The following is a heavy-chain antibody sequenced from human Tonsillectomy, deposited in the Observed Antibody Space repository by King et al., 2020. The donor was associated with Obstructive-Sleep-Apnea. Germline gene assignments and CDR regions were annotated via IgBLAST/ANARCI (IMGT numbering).Heavy chain of an antibody. CDR2: IYSRGST. CDR1: NGSISNYY. V-gene: IGHV4-4*08. CDR3: AGIDYYGSWNYF. D-gene: IGHD3-10*01. J-gene: IGHJ4*02. Sequence: VQLQESGPGLVKPSETLSLTCTVSNGSISNYYWSWIRQPQGKGLEWIGNIYSRGSTKYNPSLKSRVTISEDTSKNQFCLQLSAVTAADTAVYYRAGIDYYGSWNYFWGQGTLVTVSS.